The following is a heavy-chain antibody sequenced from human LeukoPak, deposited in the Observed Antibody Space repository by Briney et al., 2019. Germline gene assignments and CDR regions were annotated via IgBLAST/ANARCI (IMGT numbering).Heavy chain of an antibody. J-gene: IGHJ4*02. V-gene: IGHV1-24*01. CDR3: ATALTGTAFQFDY. D-gene: IGHD1-20*01. CDR2: FDPEDGET. Sequence: ASVKVSCKVSGYTLTELSMHWVRQAPGKGLEWMGGFDPEDGETIYAQKFQGRVTMTEDTSTDTAYMELSRLRSEDTAVYYCATALTGTAFQFDYWGQGTLVTVSS. CDR1: GYTLTELS.